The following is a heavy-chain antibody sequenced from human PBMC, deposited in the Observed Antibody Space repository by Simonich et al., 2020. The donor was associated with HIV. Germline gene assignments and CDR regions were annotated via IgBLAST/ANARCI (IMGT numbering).Heavy chain of an antibody. Sequence: QVQLQQWGAGLLKPSETLSLTCAVYGGSFSGYYWGRIRQPPGKGLEGIGEINHRGSTNYNPSLKSRVTLSVDTSKNQFSLKLSSVTAADTAVYYCARRHPTTVTTPYFDYWGQGTLVTVSS. CDR1: GGSFSGYY. J-gene: IGHJ4*02. CDR3: ARRHPTTVTTPYFDY. D-gene: IGHD4-17*01. CDR2: INHRGST. V-gene: IGHV4-34*01.